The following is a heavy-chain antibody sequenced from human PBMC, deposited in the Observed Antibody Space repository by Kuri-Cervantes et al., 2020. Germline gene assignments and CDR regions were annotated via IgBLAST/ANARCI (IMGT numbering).Heavy chain of an antibody. Sequence: GESLKISCAASGFTFNSYGMHWVRQAPGKGLEWVAVIWYDGSNKYYADSVKGRFTISRDNSKNTLYLQMNSLRAEDTAVYYCARDYGTRYYYDSSGIDYWGQGTLVTVSS. V-gene: IGHV3-33*01. CDR2: IWYDGSNK. J-gene: IGHJ4*02. CDR1: GFTFNSYG. CDR3: ARDYGTRYYYDSSGIDY. D-gene: IGHD3-22*01.